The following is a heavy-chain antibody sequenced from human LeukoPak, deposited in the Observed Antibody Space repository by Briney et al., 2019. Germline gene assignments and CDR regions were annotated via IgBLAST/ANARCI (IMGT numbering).Heavy chain of an antibody. CDR3: AGPFTTKFDY. CDR2: IYYSGST. D-gene: IGHD1-14*01. J-gene: IGHJ4*02. V-gene: IGHV4-59*08. CDR1: GGSISSYY. Sequence: SETLSLTCTVSGGSISSYYWSWIRQPPGKGLEWIGYIYYSGSTNYNPSLKSRVTISVDTSKNQFSLKLSSVTAADSAVYYCAGPFTTKFDYWGQGTLVTVSS.